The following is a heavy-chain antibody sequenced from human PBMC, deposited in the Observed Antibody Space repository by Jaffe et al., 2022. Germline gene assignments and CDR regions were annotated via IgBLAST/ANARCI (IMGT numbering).Heavy chain of an antibody. CDR3: ARGYGSSWFYS. V-gene: IGHV3-48*01. CDR2: ISSTSSPI. CDR1: GFTFSREN. Sequence: EVQLVESGGGLVQPGGSVRLSCAASGFTFSRENMNWVRQAPGRGLEWLSYISSTSSPIDYADSVKGRFTTSRDNAKNSLYLQMNSLRADDTAVYYCARGYGSSWFYSWGRGTLVTVSS. J-gene: IGHJ5*01. D-gene: IGHD6-13*01.